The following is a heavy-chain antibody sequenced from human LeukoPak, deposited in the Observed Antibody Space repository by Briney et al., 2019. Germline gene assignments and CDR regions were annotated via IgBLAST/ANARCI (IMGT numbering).Heavy chain of an antibody. CDR2: ISGSGGST. CDR3: AKDQDDFWSALRSFDY. D-gene: IGHD3-3*01. CDR1: GFTFSNEA. J-gene: IGHJ4*02. V-gene: IGHV3-23*01. Sequence: GGSLRLSCAVSGFTFSNEAMGWVRQAPGKGLEWVSAISGSGGSTYYADSVKGRFAISRDNSKNTLYLQMNSLRAEDTAVYYCAKDQDDFWSALRSFDYWGQGTLVTVSS.